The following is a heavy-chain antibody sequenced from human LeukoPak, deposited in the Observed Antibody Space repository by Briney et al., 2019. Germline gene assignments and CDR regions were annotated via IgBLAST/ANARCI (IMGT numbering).Heavy chain of an antibody. J-gene: IGHJ4*02. Sequence: AGGSLRLSCAASGFNLSSYEMKWVRQAPGKGVEWVSYISSRGSTIYSADSVKARFTISTDNAKNSLYLQMNSLRAEDTAAYYCAREGGPFYCSGGSCFDYWGQGTLVTVSS. CDR1: GFNLSSYE. V-gene: IGHV3-48*03. D-gene: IGHD2-15*01. CDR2: ISSRGSTI. CDR3: AREGGPFYCSGGSCFDY.